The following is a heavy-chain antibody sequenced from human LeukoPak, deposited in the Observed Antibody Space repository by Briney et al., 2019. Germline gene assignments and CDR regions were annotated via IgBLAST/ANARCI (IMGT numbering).Heavy chain of an antibody. V-gene: IGHV3-49*04. J-gene: IGHJ6*02. Sequence: GGSPRLSCTASGFTFGDYAMSWVRQAPGKGLEWVGFIRSKAYGGTTEYAASVKGRFTISRDDSKSIAYLQMNSLKTEDTAVYYCTRVKWELRDYYYYGMGVWGQGTTVTVSS. CDR2: IRSKAYGGTT. D-gene: IGHD1-26*01. CDR3: TRVKWELRDYYYYGMGV. CDR1: GFTFGDYA.